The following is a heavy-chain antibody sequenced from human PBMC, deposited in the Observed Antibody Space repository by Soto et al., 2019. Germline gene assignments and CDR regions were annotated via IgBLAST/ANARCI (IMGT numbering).Heavy chain of an antibody. CDR3: ARDRTWFGELFPGWFDP. Sequence: QVQLVESGGGVVQPGRSLRLSCAASGFTFSSYAMHWVRQAPGKGLEWVAVISYDGSNKYYADSVKGRFTISRDNSKNTLYLQMNSLRAEDTAVYYGARDRTWFGELFPGWFDPWGQGTLVTVSS. J-gene: IGHJ5*02. V-gene: IGHV3-30-3*01. CDR2: ISYDGSNK. CDR1: GFTFSSYA. D-gene: IGHD3-10*01.